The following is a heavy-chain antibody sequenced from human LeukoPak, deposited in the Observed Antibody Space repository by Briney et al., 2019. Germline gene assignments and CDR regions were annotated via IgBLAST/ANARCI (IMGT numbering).Heavy chain of an antibody. J-gene: IGHJ4*02. CDR2: ISGSGGST. CDR3: AKDPYYYGSGSYEVDY. CDR1: GFTFSSYG. D-gene: IGHD3-10*01. V-gene: IGHV3-23*01. Sequence: GGSLRLSCAASGFTFSSYGISWVRQTPGKGLEWVSAISGSGGSTYYADSVKGRFTISRDNSKNTLYLQMNSLRAEDTAVYYCAKDPYYYGSGSYEVDYWGQGTLVTVSS.